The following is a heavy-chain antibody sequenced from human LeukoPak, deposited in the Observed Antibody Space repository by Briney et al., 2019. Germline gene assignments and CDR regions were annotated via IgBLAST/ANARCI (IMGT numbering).Heavy chain of an antibody. CDR1: GFTFSDYY. D-gene: IGHD5-24*01. Sequence: PGGSLRLSCAASGFTFSDYYMSWIRQAPGKGLEWVSYISSSGSTIYYADSVKGRFTISRDNAKNSLYLRMNGLRAEDTAVYYCAREMARPDLDYWGQGTLVTVSS. V-gene: IGHV3-11*01. CDR2: ISSSGSTI. J-gene: IGHJ4*02. CDR3: AREMARPDLDY.